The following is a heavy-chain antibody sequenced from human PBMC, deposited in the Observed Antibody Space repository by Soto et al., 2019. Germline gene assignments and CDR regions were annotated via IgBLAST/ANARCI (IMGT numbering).Heavy chain of an antibody. CDR1: GFTFRGYA. D-gene: IGHD3-10*01. CDR2: ISGSGGST. Sequence: PGGSLRLSCAASGFTFRGYAVSWVRQAPGKGLEWVSAISGSGGSTYYADSVKGRFTISRDNSKNTLYLQMNSLRAEDTAVYYCAKKRQLYYGSGSYGMDVWGQGTTVTVSS. J-gene: IGHJ6*02. CDR3: AKKRQLYYGSGSYGMDV. V-gene: IGHV3-23*01.